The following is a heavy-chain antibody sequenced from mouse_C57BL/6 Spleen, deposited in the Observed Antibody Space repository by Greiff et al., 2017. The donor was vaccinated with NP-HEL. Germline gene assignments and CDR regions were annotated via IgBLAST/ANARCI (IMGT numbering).Heavy chain of an antibody. CDR3: ASSPGTEGDYFDY. V-gene: IGHV1-64*01. CDR1: GYTFTSYW. CDR2: IHPNSGST. J-gene: IGHJ2*01. Sequence: VQLQQPGAELVKPGASVKLSCKASGYTFTSYWMHWVKQRPGQGLEWIGMIHPNSGSTNYNEKFKSKPTLTVDKSSSTAYMQLSSLTSEDSAVYYCASSPGTEGDYFDYWGQGTTLTVSS. D-gene: IGHD4-1*01.